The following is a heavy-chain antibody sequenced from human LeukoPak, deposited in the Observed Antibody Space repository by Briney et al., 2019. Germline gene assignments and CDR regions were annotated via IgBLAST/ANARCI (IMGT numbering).Heavy chain of an antibody. Sequence: GRSLRLSCAASGFTFSSYGMHWVRQAPGKGLEWVAVIWYDGSSKYYADSVKGRFTISRDNSKNTLYLQMNSLRAEDTAVYYCARDSNYGSGSFHYWGQGTLVTVSS. J-gene: IGHJ4*02. CDR2: IWYDGSSK. CDR1: GFTFSSYG. V-gene: IGHV3-33*01. D-gene: IGHD3-10*01. CDR3: ARDSNYGSGSFHY.